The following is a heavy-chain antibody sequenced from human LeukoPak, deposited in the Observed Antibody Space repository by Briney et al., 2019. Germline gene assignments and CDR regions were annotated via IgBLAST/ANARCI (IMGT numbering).Heavy chain of an antibody. J-gene: IGHJ4*02. CDR3: ARGMSRRTFDY. Sequence: LTGGSLRLSCAASGFTFSSYGMHWVRQAPGKGLEWVAVISYDGSNKYYADSVKGRFTISRDNSKNTLYLQMNSLRAVDTAVYYCARGMSRRTFDYWGQGTLVTVSS. D-gene: IGHD3/OR15-3a*01. V-gene: IGHV3-30*03. CDR2: ISYDGSNK. CDR1: GFTFSSYG.